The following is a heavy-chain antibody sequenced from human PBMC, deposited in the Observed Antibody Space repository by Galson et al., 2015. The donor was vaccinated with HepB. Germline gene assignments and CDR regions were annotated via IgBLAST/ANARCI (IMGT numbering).Heavy chain of an antibody. D-gene: IGHD6-19*01. CDR1: GGSISSYY. J-gene: IGHJ4*02. CDR2: IYYSGST. Sequence: ETLSLTCTVSGGSISSYYWSWIRQPPGKGLEWIGYIYYSGSTNYNPSLKSRVTISVDTSKNQFSLKLSSVTAADTAVYYCARQVVSSGWHFDYWGQGTLVTVSS. V-gene: IGHV4-59*08. CDR3: ARQVVSSGWHFDY.